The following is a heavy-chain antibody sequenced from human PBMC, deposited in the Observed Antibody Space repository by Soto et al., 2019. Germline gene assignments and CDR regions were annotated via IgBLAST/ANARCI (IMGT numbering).Heavy chain of an antibody. CDR1: GFIFSNYG. Sequence: PGGSLRLSCAASGFIFSNYGMHWVRQAPGKGLEWVAVISNDGSNKYCADSVKGRFTISRDNSKNTLYLQMNSLRAEDTAVYYCARVVSRAVMDVWGQGTTVTVSS. CDR2: ISNDGSNK. CDR3: ARVVSRAVMDV. V-gene: IGHV3-30*03. D-gene: IGHD2-15*01. J-gene: IGHJ6*02.